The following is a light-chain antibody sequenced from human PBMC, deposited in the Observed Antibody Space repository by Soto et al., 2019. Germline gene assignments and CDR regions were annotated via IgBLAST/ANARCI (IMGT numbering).Light chain of an antibody. CDR2: WAS. CDR1: QSVFYSSNNKNY. J-gene: IGKJ1*01. CDR3: QQYYGTPPWT. Sequence: DIVMTQSPDSLAVSLGERATINCKSSQSVFYSSNNKNYLAWYQQKPGQPPKLLIYWASTRESGVPDRFSGSGSGTDFTLTISSLQAEYVAVYYCQQYYGTPPWTFGQGTRVEV. V-gene: IGKV4-1*01.